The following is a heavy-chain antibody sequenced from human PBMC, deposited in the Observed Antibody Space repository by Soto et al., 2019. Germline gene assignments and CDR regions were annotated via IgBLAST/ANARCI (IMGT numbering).Heavy chain of an antibody. CDR1: GYNFAGYW. J-gene: IGHJ4*02. CDR3: ARGGVSTRTFDY. D-gene: IGHD3-3*01. CDR2: IYPSDSDT. Sequence: GESLKISCKGAGYNFAGYWIAWVRQMPGKGLELMGIIYPSDSDTRYRPSFQGQVTISADKSISSAYLQWSSLRASDTAMYYCARGGVSTRTFDYWGQGTPVTVSS. V-gene: IGHV5-51*01.